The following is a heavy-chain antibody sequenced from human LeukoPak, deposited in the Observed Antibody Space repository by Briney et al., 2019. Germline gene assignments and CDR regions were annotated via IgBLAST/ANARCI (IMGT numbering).Heavy chain of an antibody. Sequence: SGGSLRLSCAASGFTFSSYAMSWVRQPPGKGLEWVSAISGSGGGTYYADSVKGRFTISRDSSKNTLYLQMNSLRAEDTAVYYCAKDRFASGDFDYWGQGTLVTVSS. CDR1: GFTFSSYA. D-gene: IGHD1-26*01. CDR3: AKDRFASGDFDY. CDR2: ISGSGGGT. J-gene: IGHJ4*02. V-gene: IGHV3-23*01.